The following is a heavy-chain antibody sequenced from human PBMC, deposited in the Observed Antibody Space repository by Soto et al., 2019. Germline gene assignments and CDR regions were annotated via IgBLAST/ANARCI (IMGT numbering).Heavy chain of an antibody. Sequence: GGSLRLSCAASGFTFRCYSMNWVRQAPGKGLEWVSSISSSSSDIHYADAVKGRFTISRDNAKNSLYLQMNSLRAEDTAIYYCASLGGCCCGGSCFPSYYGLDVWGQGTTVTVSS. D-gene: IGHD2-15*01. CDR2: ISSSSSDI. J-gene: IGHJ6*02. CDR1: GFTFRCYS. V-gene: IGHV3-21*06. CDR3: ASLGGCCCGGSCFPSYYGLDV.